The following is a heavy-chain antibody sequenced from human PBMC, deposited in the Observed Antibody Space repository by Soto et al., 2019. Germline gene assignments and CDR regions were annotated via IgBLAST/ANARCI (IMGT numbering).Heavy chain of an antibody. CDR3: AGNTGDRNYWYFDL. V-gene: IGHV4-31*03. CDR1: GGSISSGGYY. D-gene: IGHD7-27*01. J-gene: IGHJ2*01. Sequence: SETRSLTCTVSGGSISSGGYYWSWIRQHPGKGLEWIGYIYYSGSTYYNPSLKSRVTISVDTSKNQFSLKLSSVTAADTAVYYCAGNTGDRNYWYFDLWGRGTLVTVSS. CDR2: IYYSGST.